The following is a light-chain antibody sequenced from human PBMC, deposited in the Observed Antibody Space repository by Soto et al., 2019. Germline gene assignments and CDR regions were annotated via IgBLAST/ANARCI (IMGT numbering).Light chain of an antibody. CDR2: GAS. Sequence: EVVLTQSPVTLSLSPGERATLSCRASQSFRGLLAWYQQKPGQAPRLLIYGASSRTAGIPDRFSGSGSGTDFTLTISRLEPEDFAVYYCQQYGSSPPITFGQGTKVDIK. CDR1: QSFRGL. V-gene: IGKV3-20*01. CDR3: QQYGSSPPIT. J-gene: IGKJ1*01.